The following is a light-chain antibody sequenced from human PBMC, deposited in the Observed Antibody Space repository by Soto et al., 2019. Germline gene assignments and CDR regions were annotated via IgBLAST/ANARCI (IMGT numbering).Light chain of an antibody. Sequence: QSVLTQPASVSGSPGQSITISCTGTSSDVGGYNYVSWYQQHPGKAPKLMIYDVSNRTSGVSNRFSVSKSGNTASLTISGLHAEDEADYYCSSYTSSSTVVFGGGTKLTVL. CDR2: DVS. CDR3: SSYTSSSTVV. V-gene: IGLV2-14*01. CDR1: SSDVGGYNY. J-gene: IGLJ2*01.